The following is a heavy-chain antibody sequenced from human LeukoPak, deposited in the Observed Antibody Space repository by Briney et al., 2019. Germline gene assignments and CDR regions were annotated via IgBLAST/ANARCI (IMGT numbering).Heavy chain of an antibody. V-gene: IGHV3-53*01. J-gene: IGHJ4*02. CDR2: IYGGGNI. D-gene: IGHD5-24*01. CDR1: GFTVSSNY. CDR3: ARGAGYNYPYYFDY. Sequence: GGSLRLSCAASGFTVSSNYMNWVRQAPGKGLEWDSVIYGGGNIYYADSVKGRFTISRDNSKNTLYLQMNSLRAEDTAVYYCARGAGYNYPYYFDYWGQGTLVTVSS.